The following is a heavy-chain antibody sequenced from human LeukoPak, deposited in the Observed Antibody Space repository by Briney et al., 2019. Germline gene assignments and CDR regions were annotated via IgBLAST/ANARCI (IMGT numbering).Heavy chain of an antibody. CDR1: GGTFSSYA. Sequence: SVKVSCKASGGTFSSYAISWVRQAPGQGLEWMGRIIPILGIANYAQKFQGRVTITADKSTSTAYMELSSLRSEDTAVYYCAREWGPTNWFDPWGQGTLVTVSS. D-gene: IGHD3-16*01. V-gene: IGHV1-69*04. CDR3: AREWGPTNWFDP. CDR2: IIPILGIA. J-gene: IGHJ5*02.